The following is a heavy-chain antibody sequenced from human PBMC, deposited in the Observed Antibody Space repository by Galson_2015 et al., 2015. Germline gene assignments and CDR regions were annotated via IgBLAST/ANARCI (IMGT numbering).Heavy chain of an antibody. CDR3: ARATNPNEYYYYGMDV. D-gene: IGHD2-8*01. J-gene: IGHJ6*02. V-gene: IGHV1-46*01. CDR1: GYTFTNFF. CDR2: INPSGGRT. Sequence: SVKVSCKASGYTFTNFFMHWVRQAPGQGLEWMGTINPSGGRTIYAQEFQGRVTMTRDTSTSTVYMDLSSLRSEDTAVYYCARATNPNEYYYYGMDVWGQGTTVTVSS.